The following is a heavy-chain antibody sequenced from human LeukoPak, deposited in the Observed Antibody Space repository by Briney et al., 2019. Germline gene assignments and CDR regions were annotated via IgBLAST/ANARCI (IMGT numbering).Heavy chain of an antibody. V-gene: IGHV3-30-3*01. Sequence: GGSLRLSCAASGFTFNDYAMYWVRQAPGKGLGWVTLISYDGYDKSYADSVRGRFTISRDNSRNTLYLQMDSLRSEDTAVYYCARDFFPVVDSTWYEIGYWGQGTLVTVSS. CDR1: GFTFNDYA. J-gene: IGHJ4*02. CDR2: ISYDGYDK. D-gene: IGHD2-21*01. CDR3: ARDFFPVVDSTWYEIGY.